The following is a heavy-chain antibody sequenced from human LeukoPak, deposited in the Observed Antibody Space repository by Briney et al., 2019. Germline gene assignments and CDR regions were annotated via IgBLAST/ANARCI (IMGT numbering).Heavy chain of an antibody. D-gene: IGHD6-13*01. CDR3: AKLYSTYQNYYYYSYMDV. Sequence: GGSLRLSCAASGFTFSSYAMSWVRQAPGKGLEWVSAITGSGGSTYYADSVKGQFTISRDNSKNTLYLQMNSLRADDTAVYYCAKLYSTYQNYYYYSYMDVWGKGTTGTVSS. V-gene: IGHV3-23*01. CDR2: ITGSGGST. CDR1: GFTFSSYA. J-gene: IGHJ6*03.